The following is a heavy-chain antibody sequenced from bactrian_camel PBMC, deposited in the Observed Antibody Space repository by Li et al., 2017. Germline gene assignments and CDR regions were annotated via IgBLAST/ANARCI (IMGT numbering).Heavy chain of an antibody. V-gene: IGHV3S42*01. J-gene: IGHJ4*01. D-gene: IGHD1*01. CDR1: GFTFSNFP. Sequence: VQLVESGGGSVQPGGSLRLSCEASGFTFSNFPISWVRQAPGKGLEWVSCMEKGGGMAGYVDSVKGRFTISKDSAKNTLYLQMNNLKPEDTATYYCAAAVWRIRPSAVLRTGEYNYWGQGTQVTVS. CDR3: AAAVWRIRPSAVLRTGEYNY. CDR2: MEKGGGMA.